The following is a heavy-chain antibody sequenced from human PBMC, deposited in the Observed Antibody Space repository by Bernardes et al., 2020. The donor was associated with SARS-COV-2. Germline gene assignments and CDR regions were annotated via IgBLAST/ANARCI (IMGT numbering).Heavy chain of an antibody. CDR2: VSFDGTNK. CDR3: ARVLRFLEWFPSNQLYYGMDV. V-gene: IGHV3-30*03. J-gene: IGHJ6*02. Sequence: GGSLRLSRAASGFTFSSYGMHWVRQAPGKGLEWVAVVSFDGTNKYYADSVKGRFTITRDSSQNMTFMEMNSLRPEDTAVYYCARVLRFLEWFPSNQLYYGMDVWGQGTTVTVSS. CDR1: GFTFSSYG. D-gene: IGHD3-3*01.